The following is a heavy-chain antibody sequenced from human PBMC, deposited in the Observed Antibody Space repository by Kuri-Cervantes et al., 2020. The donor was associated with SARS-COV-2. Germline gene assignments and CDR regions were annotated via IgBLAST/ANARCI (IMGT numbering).Heavy chain of an antibody. Sequence: QTLSLTCAVYGGSFSGYYWSWIRQPPGKGLEWIGEINHSGSTNYNPSLKSRVTISVDTSKNQXSLKLSSVTAADTAVYYCAGXYYYDSSGPXLRYYFDYWGQGTLVTVSS. J-gene: IGHJ4*02. CDR3: AGXYYYDSSGPXLRYYFDY. V-gene: IGHV4-34*01. D-gene: IGHD3-22*01. CDR2: INHSGST. CDR1: GGSFSGYY.